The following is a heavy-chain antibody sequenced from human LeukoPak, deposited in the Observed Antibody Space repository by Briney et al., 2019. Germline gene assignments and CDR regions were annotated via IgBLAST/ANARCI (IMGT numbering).Heavy chain of an antibody. V-gene: IGHV3-7*01. D-gene: IGHD3-22*01. Sequence: GGSLRLSCAASGFTFSSYWMSWVRQAPGKGLEWVANIKQDGSEKYYVDSVKGRFTISRDNAKNSLYLQMNSLRAEATAVYYCARDQYYYDSSGHFDYWGQGTLVTVSS. CDR1: GFTFSSYW. CDR3: ARDQYYYDSSGHFDY. CDR2: IKQDGSEK. J-gene: IGHJ4*02.